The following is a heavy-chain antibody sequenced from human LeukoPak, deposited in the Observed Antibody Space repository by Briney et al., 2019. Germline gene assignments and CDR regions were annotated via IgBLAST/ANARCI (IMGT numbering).Heavy chain of an antibody. V-gene: IGHV3-30*18. CDR2: ISYDGSNK. D-gene: IGHD6-13*01. J-gene: IGHJ6*03. Sequence: PGGSLRLSCAASGFTFSSYGMHWVRQAPGKGLEWVAVISYDGSNKYYADSVKGRFTISRDNSKNTLHLQMNSLRAEDTAVYYCAKDGVRGSSWYYYYYYMDVWGKGTTVTVSS. CDR1: GFTFSSYG. CDR3: AKDGVRGSSWYYYYYYMDV.